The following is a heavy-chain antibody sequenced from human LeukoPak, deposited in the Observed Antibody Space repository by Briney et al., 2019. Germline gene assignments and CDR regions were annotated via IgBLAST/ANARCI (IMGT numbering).Heavy chain of an antibody. CDR1: GYTFTGYY. V-gene: IGHV1-2*02. CDR3: ARQGIAVAVAFDI. CDR2: INPNSGGT. J-gene: IGHJ3*02. Sequence: ASVKVSCKASGYTFTGYYMHWVRQAPGQGLEWMGWINPNSGGTNYAQKFQGRVTMTRDTSISTAYMELSRLRSDDTAVYYCARQGIAVAVAFDIWGQGTMVTVSS. D-gene: IGHD6-19*01.